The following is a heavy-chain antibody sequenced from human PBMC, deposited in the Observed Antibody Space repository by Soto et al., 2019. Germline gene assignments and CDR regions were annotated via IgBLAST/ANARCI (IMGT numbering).Heavy chain of an antibody. J-gene: IGHJ4*02. Sequence: QLQLQESGSGLVKPPQTLSLTCAVSGGSISSGGYSWRWLRLPPGKGLEWIGYIYHRGSTYYNPSLKRRVTISVDRSKNQFSRKLSAVSAADTAGDYCARGGKTVTTCDHWGQGTLVTVSS. D-gene: IGHD4-17*01. CDR3: ARGGKTVTTCDH. CDR2: IYHRGST. CDR1: GGSISSGGYS. V-gene: IGHV4-30-2*01.